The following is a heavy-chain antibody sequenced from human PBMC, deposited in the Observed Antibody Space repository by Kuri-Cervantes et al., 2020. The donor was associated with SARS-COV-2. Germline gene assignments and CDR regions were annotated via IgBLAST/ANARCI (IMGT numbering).Heavy chain of an antibody. D-gene: IGHD7-27*01. CDR2: IYYSGGT. J-gene: IGHJ3*02. CDR3: ARDGTPKSWGSAFDI. V-gene: IGHV4-39*07. Sequence: SETLSLTCTVSGGSISSSSYYWGWIRQPPGKGLEWIGSIYYSGGTYYNPSLKSRVTISVDTSKNQFSLKLSSVTAADTAVYYCARDGTPKSWGSAFDIWGQGTMVTVSS. CDR1: GGSISSSSYY.